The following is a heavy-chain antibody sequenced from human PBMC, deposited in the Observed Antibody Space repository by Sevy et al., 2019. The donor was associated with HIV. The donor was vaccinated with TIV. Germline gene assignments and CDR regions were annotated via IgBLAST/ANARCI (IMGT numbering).Heavy chain of an antibody. Sequence: ASVKVSCKVSGYTLTQLYMHWVRHAPGKGLEWMGSFDPEDGETLYAQNFQGRVTMTEDTSTDTAYMALSSLRSEDTAIYYCATTKDCYDSSGSPFDYWGQGTLVTVSS. CDR3: ATTKDCYDSSGSPFDY. D-gene: IGHD3-22*01. J-gene: IGHJ4*02. V-gene: IGHV1-24*01. CDR1: GYTLTQLY. CDR2: FDPEDGET.